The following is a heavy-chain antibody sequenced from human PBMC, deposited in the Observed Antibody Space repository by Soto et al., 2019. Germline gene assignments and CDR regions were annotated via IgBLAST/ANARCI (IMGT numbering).Heavy chain of an antibody. Sequence: GGSLRLSCAASGFTFSSYGMHWVRQAPGKGLEWVAVISYDGSNKYYADSVKGRFTISRDNSKNTLYLQMNSLRAEDTAVYYCAKDLVILTGYIPHYYYGMDVWGQGTTVTVSS. V-gene: IGHV3-30*18. J-gene: IGHJ6*02. CDR2: ISYDGSNK. CDR1: GFTFSSYG. D-gene: IGHD3-9*01. CDR3: AKDLVILTGYIPHYYYGMDV.